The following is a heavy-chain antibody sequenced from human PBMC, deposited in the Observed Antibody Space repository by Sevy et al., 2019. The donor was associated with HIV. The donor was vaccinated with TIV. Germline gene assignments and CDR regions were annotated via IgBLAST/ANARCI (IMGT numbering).Heavy chain of an antibody. CDR3: ESDLEFYDYGDYGPAFMPDF. CDR1: GFTVSSFC. J-gene: IGHJ4*01. Sequence: GGSLRLSCAASGFTVSSFCIHWVRQAPGKVLEWLAVILFDGSNTYNSDSVKGGLTISRETAKNTLRIQMTGLRDEDTADSYCESDLEFYDYGDYGPAFMPDFWGHGTLVTVSS. V-gene: IGHV3-33*01. D-gene: IGHD4-17*01. CDR2: ILFDGSNT.